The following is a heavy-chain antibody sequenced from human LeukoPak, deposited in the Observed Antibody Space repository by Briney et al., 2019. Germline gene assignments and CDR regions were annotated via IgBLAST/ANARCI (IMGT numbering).Heavy chain of an antibody. D-gene: IGHD1-26*01. CDR2: INPNSGGT. CDR3: ARAPGSYGESDAFDI. Sequence: ASVKVSCKASGYTFTGYYMHWVRQAPGQGLEWMGWINPNSGGTNYAQKFQGRVTMTRDTSISTAYMELSRLRSDDTAVYYCARAPGSYGESDAFDIWGQGTMVTVSS. V-gene: IGHV1-2*02. CDR1: GYTFTGYY. J-gene: IGHJ3*02.